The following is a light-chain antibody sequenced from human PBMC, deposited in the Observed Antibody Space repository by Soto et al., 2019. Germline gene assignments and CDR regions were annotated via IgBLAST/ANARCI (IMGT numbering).Light chain of an antibody. CDR2: EAS. Sequence: EIVLTQSPAILSLSPGERATLSCRASQSVGTYLDWYQQKLGQAPRLLIYEASIRATGIPARFSGDGSGTEFTLTISSLQSEDFGIYYCQKYNQWPWTFGPGTKVEI. CDR1: QSVGTY. CDR3: QKYNQWPWT. V-gene: IGKV3-15*01. J-gene: IGKJ1*01.